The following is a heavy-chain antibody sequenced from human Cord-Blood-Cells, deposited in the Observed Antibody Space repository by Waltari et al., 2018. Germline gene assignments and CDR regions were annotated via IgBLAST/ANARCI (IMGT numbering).Heavy chain of an antibody. CDR3: ARRIAVAVPYYFDF. CDR2: INHSGST. CDR1: GRSFSGYY. J-gene: IGHJ4*02. D-gene: IGHD6-19*01. V-gene: IGHV4-34*01. Sequence: QVQLQQWGAGLLRPSEILSLTCAVYGRSFSGYYSCSIRPPPGKGLEWIGEINHSGSTNYIPSLKTRVTISVDTSKNQFSLKLSSVTAADSALYYCARRIAVAVPYYFDFWGQGTLVTVSS.